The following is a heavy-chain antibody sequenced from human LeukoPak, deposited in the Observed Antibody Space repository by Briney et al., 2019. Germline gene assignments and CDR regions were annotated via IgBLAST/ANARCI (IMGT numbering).Heavy chain of an antibody. V-gene: IGHV4-39*07. D-gene: IGHD3-9*01. J-gene: IGHJ4*02. Sequence: TSETLSLTCTVSGGSISDISYYWGWIRQPPGKGLEWIGSVYYSGSTSYNPSLKSRVTISVDTSKNQFSLKLSSVTAADTAVYCCARDGHYDILTGYYPGFDYWGQGTLVTVSS. CDR3: ARDGHYDILTGYYPGFDY. CDR2: VYYSGST. CDR1: GGSISDISYY.